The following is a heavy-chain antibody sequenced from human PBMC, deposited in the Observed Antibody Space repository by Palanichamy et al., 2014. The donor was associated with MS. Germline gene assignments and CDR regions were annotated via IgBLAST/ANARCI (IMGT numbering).Heavy chain of an antibody. D-gene: IGHD4-17*01. V-gene: IGHV7-4-1*02. CDR1: GYTFTKYA. CDR2: INTNTGNP. CDR3: ARDDELTTVTSVGAY. J-gene: IGHJ4*02. Sequence: QVQLLQSGSELRKPGASVKVPCKTSGYTFTKYAMNWVRQAPGQGLEWMGWINTNTGNPTYAQGFTGRFVFSLDTSVDTTYLQISSLKAEDTAVYYCARDDELTTVTSVGAYWGQGTLVTVSS.